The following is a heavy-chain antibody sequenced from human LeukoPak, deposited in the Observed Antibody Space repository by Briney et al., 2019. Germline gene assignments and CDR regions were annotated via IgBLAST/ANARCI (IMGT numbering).Heavy chain of an antibody. Sequence: SETLSLTCTVSGGSISSYYWSWIRQPPGKGLEWIGYIYYSGSTNYNPSLKSRVTISVDTSKNQFSLKLSSVTAADTAVYYCASDAYCSGGSCYPDAFDIWGQGTMVTVSS. CDR1: GGSISSYY. CDR2: IYYSGST. D-gene: IGHD2-15*01. CDR3: ASDAYCSGGSCYPDAFDI. V-gene: IGHV4-59*01. J-gene: IGHJ3*02.